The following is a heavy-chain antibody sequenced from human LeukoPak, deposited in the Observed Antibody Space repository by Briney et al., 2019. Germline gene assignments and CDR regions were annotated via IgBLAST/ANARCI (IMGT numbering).Heavy chain of an antibody. V-gene: IGHV1-69*10. CDR3: ARPGDGDYVDY. CDR2: IIPILGIA. J-gene: IGHJ4*02. D-gene: IGHD7-27*01. Sequence: GASVKVSCKASGYTFTGYYMHWVRQAPGQGLEWMGWIIPILGIANYAQKFQGRVTITADKSTSTAYMELSSLRSEDTAVYYCARPGDGDYVDYWGQGTLVTVSS. CDR1: GYTFTGYY.